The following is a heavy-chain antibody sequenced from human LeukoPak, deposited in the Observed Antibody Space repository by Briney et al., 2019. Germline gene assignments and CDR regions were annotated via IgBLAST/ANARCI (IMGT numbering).Heavy chain of an antibody. CDR1: GFTFSTSA. V-gene: IGHV3-21*01. CDR2: IYYDSSHI. J-gene: IGHJ4*02. D-gene: IGHD3-9*01. Sequence: GGSLRLSCAASGFTFSTSAMNWVRQVPGKGLEWVSSIYYDSSHIYYAASVRGRFTISRDNARDSVYPQMDSLRVEDTAVYYCTRDSLRYLRVGHYDYWGQGTLVAVSS. CDR3: TRDSLRYLRVGHYDY.